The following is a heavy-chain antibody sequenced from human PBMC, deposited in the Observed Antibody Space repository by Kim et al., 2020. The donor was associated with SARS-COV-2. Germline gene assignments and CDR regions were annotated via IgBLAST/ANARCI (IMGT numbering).Heavy chain of an antibody. CDR2: IKQDGSEK. V-gene: IGHV3-7*03. CDR3: ARDLRSTVTLPGYYGMDV. CDR1: GFTFSSYW. Sequence: GGSLRLSCAASGFTFSSYWMSWVRQAPGKGLEWVANIKQDGSEKYYVDSVKGRFTISRDNAKNSLYLQMNSLRAEDTAVYYCARDLRSTVTLPGYYGMDVWGQGTTVTVSS. J-gene: IGHJ6*02. D-gene: IGHD4-17*01.